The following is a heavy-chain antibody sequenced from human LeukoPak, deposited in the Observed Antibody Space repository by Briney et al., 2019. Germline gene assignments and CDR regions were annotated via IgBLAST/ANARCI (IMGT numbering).Heavy chain of an antibody. D-gene: IGHD3-3*01. CDR2: IIPIFGTA. CDR3: ARGWVFTIFGVVNRNWFDP. Sequence: ASVKVSCKASGGTFSSYAINWVRQAPGQGLEWMGGIIPIFGTANYAQKFQGRVTITADESTSTAYMELSSLRSEDTAVYYCARGWVFTIFGVVNRNWFDPWGQGTLVTVSS. V-gene: IGHV1-69*13. CDR1: GGTFSSYA. J-gene: IGHJ5*02.